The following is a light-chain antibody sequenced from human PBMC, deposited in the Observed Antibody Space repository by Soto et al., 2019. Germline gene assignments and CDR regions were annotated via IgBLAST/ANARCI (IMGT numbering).Light chain of an antibody. Sequence: DIQMTQSPSTLSGSVGDRVTITCRASQTISSWLAWYQQKPGKAPKLLIYDASSLESGVPSRFSGSGSGTEFTLTISSLQPDDFATYYCQQYNSYPITFGQRTRLEI. CDR2: DAS. CDR1: QTISSW. V-gene: IGKV1-5*01. J-gene: IGKJ5*01. CDR3: QQYNSYPIT.